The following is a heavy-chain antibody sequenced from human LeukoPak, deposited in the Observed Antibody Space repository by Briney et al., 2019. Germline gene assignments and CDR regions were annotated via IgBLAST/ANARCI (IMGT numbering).Heavy chain of an antibody. CDR1: GYSISSGYY. D-gene: IGHD3-22*01. V-gene: IGHV4-38-2*02. J-gene: IGHJ3*02. CDR2: IYHSGRT. CDR3: ARAYYYDSSGYPQGAFDI. Sequence: PSEXXSLTCTVSGYSISSGYYWGWIRQPPGKGLEWIGSIYHSGRTYYNPSLKRRVTISGDTSKNQFSLKLSSVTAADTAVYYCARAYYYDSSGYPQGAFDIWGQGTMVTVSS.